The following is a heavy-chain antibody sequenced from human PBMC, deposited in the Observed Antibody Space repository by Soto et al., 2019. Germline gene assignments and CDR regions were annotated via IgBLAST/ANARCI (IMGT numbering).Heavy chain of an antibody. Sequence: PGGSMRLSCAASGFTFSDYYMSWIRQAPGKGLEWVSYISSSGSTIYYADSVKGRFTISRDNAKNSLYLQMNSLRAEDTAVYYWARDRLYFWSGPTIFSFDPWDQGSL. V-gene: IGHV3-11*01. CDR2: ISSSGSTI. D-gene: IGHD3-3*01. CDR3: ARDRLYFWSGPTIFSFDP. CDR1: GFTFSDYY. J-gene: IGHJ5*02.